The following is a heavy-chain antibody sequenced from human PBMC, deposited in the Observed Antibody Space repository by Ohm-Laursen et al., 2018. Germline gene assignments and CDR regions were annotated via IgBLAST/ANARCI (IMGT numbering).Heavy chain of an antibody. CDR1: GYTFTGYY. J-gene: IGHJ4*02. CDR3: ATPLNMVSWTQLFDY. CDR2: FDPEDGET. V-gene: IGHV1-24*01. D-gene: IGHD4/OR15-4a*01. Sequence: ASVKVSCKASGYTFTGYYMHWVRQAPGKGLEWMGGFDPEDGETIYAQKFQGRVTMTEDTSTDTAYMELSSLRSEDTAVYYCATPLNMVSWTQLFDYWVQGTLVTVSS.